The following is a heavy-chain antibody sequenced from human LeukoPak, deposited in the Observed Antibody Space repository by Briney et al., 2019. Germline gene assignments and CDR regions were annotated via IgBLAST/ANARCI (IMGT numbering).Heavy chain of an antibody. V-gene: IGHV4-59*08. Sequence: PSDTLSLTCSVSGGSVSSYYWSWIRQSPGKGLEWIGYIHNSGRTNYNPSLKSRVTGFVDTSKNQVSLRLSSVTAADTAVYYCARHGTISSESYFDYWGQGALVTVSS. CDR2: IHNSGRT. J-gene: IGHJ4*02. CDR3: ARHGTISSESYFDY. D-gene: IGHD1-14*01. CDR1: GGSVSSYY.